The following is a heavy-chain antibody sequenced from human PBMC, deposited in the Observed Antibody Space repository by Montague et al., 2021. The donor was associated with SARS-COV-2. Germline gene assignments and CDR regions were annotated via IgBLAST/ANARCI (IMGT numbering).Heavy chain of an antibody. CDR2: IFSSGST. Sequence: SETLSLTCTVSGASINSNRHFWGWIRQAPGKGLEWIGSIFSSGSTYYNPSLKTRVSISVDTSGNRLFLKLTSVTATDTAMYFCARAESYDSSGFVNYPFDVWGQGTLVTVSS. CDR3: ARAESYDSSGFVNYPFDV. CDR1: GASINSNRHF. V-gene: IGHV4-39*02. J-gene: IGHJ3*01. D-gene: IGHD3-22*01.